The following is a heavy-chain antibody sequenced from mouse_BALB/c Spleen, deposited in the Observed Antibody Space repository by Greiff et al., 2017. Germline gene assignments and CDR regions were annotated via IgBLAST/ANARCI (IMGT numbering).Heavy chain of an antibody. CDR2: INSNGGST. CDR1: GFTFSSYY. Sequence: EVMLVESGGGLVKLGGSLKLSCAASGFTFSSYYMSWVRQTPEKRLELVAAINSNGGSTYYPDTVKGRFTISRDNAKNTLYLQMSSLKSEDTALYYCARHRTGTGAMDYWGQGTSVTVSS. D-gene: IGHD4-1*01. V-gene: IGHV5-6-2*01. J-gene: IGHJ4*01. CDR3: ARHRTGTGAMDY.